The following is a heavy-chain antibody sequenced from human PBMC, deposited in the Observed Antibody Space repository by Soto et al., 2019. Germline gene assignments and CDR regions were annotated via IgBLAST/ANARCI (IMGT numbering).Heavy chain of an antibody. CDR2: INPNSGGT. D-gene: IGHD2-2*01. J-gene: IGHJ4*02. CDR3: ARLTVPLDIVVLPAASYDY. CDR1: GYSFAGYY. V-gene: IGHV1-2*02. Sequence: ASVKVSCKASGYSFAGYYIHWVRQAPGQGLEWMGWINPNSGGTNYAQKFQGRVTMTRDASISTAYMQLSRLRSDDTAVYYCARLTVPLDIVVLPAASYDYWGQGTLVTVSS.